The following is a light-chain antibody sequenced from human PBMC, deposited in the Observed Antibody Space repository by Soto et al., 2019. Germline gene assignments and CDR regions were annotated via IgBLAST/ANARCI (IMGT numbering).Light chain of an antibody. CDR2: GAS. CDR1: QSVSST. J-gene: IGKJ1*01. CDR3: QQHNNCPRT. V-gene: IGKV3-15*01. Sequence: IVMTQSPATLSVSPGERATLSCRASQSVSSTLAWYQQKPGQAPRLLIYGASTMATGIQARFSGSGSWTELTLTISSLQAEDFAVYYCQQHNNCPRTFGQGTKVEIK.